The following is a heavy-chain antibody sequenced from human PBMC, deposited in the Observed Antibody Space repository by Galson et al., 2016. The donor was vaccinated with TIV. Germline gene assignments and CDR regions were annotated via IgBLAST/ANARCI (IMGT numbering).Heavy chain of an antibody. CDR2: ISGYNADT. D-gene: IGHD5-12*01. J-gene: IGHJ4*02. Sequence: SVKVSCKASGYTFSNCGISWVRQAPGQGLEWMGWISGYNADTDYAQKFQGRVTMTTDTATSTAYMELRSLRSDDTGVYYCAREGYSGYEYFDHWGQGTLVTVSS. V-gene: IGHV1-18*01. CDR3: AREGYSGYEYFDH. CDR1: GYTFSNCG.